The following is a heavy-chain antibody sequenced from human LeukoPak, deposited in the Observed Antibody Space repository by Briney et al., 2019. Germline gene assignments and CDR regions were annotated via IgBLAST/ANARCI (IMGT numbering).Heavy chain of an antibody. CDR3: AKAYRIGHPPFDY. J-gene: IGHJ4*02. V-gene: IGHV1-69*13. D-gene: IGHD2/OR15-2a*01. Sequence: SVKVSCKASGGTFSSYAINGVRQAPGQGVEGMGGSIPFFGTANYAPKFQGRVTITPDQYTSTAHLDLSSRTSEDTAVYFCAKAYRIGHPPFDYWGQGNLVTASA. CDR1: GGTFSSYA. CDR2: SIPFFGTA.